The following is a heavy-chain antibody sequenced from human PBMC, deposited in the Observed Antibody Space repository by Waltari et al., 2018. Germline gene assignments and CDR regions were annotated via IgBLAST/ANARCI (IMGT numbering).Heavy chain of an antibody. CDR2: ADERGTT. D-gene: IGHD1-26*01. CDR1: GGSFLGYY. J-gene: IGHJ4*02. CDR3: ARGLRSHSAAWWEGITFDS. Sequence: QVQLQQWGTGLLRPSETLSLTCAVHGGSFLGYYWTWIRLSPGRGLEGIGEADERGTTKYSPSLKSRLTVSVDTSKRQFSLKLSSVTAADTAFYYCARGLRSHSAAWWEGITFDSWGQGSLVTVSS. V-gene: IGHV4-34*02.